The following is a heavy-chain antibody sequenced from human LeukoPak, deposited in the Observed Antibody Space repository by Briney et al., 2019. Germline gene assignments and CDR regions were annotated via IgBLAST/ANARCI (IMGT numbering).Heavy chain of an antibody. J-gene: IGHJ1*01. CDR2: ICHSGST. CDR3: AREKSSSYGLAQH. CDR1: GYSISSAYY. Sequence: SETLSLTCSVSGYSISSAYYWGWIRQPPGKGLEWIGSICHSGSTYYNPSLKSRVTLSVDTSTNQLFLKLSSVTAADTAVYYCAREKSSSYGLAQHWGQGTLVIVSS. D-gene: IGHD3-22*01. V-gene: IGHV4-38-2*02.